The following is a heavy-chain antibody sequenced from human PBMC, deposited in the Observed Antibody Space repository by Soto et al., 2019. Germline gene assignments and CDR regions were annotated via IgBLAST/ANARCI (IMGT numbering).Heavy chain of an antibody. Sequence: QLQLQESGSGLVKPSQTLSLTCAVSGGSISSGGYSWSWIRQPPGKGLEWIGYIYHSGSTYYNPTLKSRVSITVDRSQNQVSLKLSSVTAADTDGYYCARDPGRWGQGTLVTGSS. CDR2: IYHSGST. CDR3: ARDPGR. J-gene: IGHJ4*02. V-gene: IGHV4-30-2*01. CDR1: GGSISSGGYS.